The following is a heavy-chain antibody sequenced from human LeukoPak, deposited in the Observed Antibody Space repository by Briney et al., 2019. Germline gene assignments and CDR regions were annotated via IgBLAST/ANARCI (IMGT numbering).Heavy chain of an antibody. V-gene: IGHV3-53*01. J-gene: IGHJ4*02. D-gene: IGHD6-19*01. Sequence: PGGSLRLSCAAPGFTVSSNYMSWVRQAPGKGLEWVSVIYSGGSTYYADSVKGRFTISRDNSKNTLYLQMNSLRAEDTAVYYCARGVIAVAPYFDYWGQGTLVTVSS. CDR2: IYSGGST. CDR3: ARGVIAVAPYFDY. CDR1: GFTVSSNY.